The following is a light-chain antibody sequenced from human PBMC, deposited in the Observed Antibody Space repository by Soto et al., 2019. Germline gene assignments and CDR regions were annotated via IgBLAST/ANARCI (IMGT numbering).Light chain of an antibody. CDR1: SGHSSYA. CDR3: QTWGTGWV. Sequence: QPVLTKSPSASASLGASVKLTCTLSSGHSSYAIAWHQQQPEKGPRYLMKLNSDGSHSKGDGIPDRFSGSSSGAERYLTISSLQSEDEADYYCQTWGTGWVFGGGTKVTVL. CDR2: LNSDGSH. V-gene: IGLV4-69*01. J-gene: IGLJ3*02.